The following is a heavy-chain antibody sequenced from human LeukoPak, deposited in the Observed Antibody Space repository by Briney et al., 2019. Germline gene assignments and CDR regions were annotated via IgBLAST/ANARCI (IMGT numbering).Heavy chain of an antibody. CDR3: ARDLVTARPVWFDP. Sequence: GASVKVSCKASGYTFTGYYMHWVRQAPGQGLEWMGWINPNSGGTNYAQKFQGRVTMTRDTSISTAYMELSRLRSDDTAVYYCARDLVTARPVWFDPWGQGTLVTVSS. V-gene: IGHV1-2*02. J-gene: IGHJ5*02. CDR1: GYTFTGYY. D-gene: IGHD6-6*01. CDR2: INPNSGGT.